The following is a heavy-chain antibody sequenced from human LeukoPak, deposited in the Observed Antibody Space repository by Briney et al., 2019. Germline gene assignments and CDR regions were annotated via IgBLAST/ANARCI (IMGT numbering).Heavy chain of an antibody. CDR1: GYTFTSYA. J-gene: IGHJ6*02. V-gene: IGHV1-3*01. CDR3: ARDCSDSSGYFGIYYYHYGMDV. Sequence: ASVKVSCKASGYTFTSYAMHWVRQAPGQGLEWMGWINAGNGNTKYSQKFQGRVTITRDTSASTAYMELSSLRSEDTAVYYCARDCSDSSGYFGIYYYHYGMDVWGQGTTVTVSS. D-gene: IGHD3-22*01. CDR2: INAGNGNT.